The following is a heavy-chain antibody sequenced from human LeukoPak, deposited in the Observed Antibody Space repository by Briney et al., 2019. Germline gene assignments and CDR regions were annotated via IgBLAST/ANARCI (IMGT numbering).Heavy chain of an antibody. D-gene: IGHD6-6*01. V-gene: IGHV3-30*02. CDR1: GFTFSTYG. Sequence: GGFLRLSCAASGFTFSTYGMHWVRQAPGKGLEWVAFIRYDGSNKYYADSVKGRFTISRDNSKNTLYLQMNSLRAEDTAVYYCARSSRLTFDYWGQGTLVTVSS. J-gene: IGHJ4*02. CDR2: IRYDGSNK. CDR3: ARSSRLTFDY.